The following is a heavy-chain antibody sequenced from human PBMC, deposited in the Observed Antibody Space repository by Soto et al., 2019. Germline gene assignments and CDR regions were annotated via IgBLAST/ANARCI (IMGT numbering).Heavy chain of an antibody. V-gene: IGHV3-30-3*01. Sequence: PGGSLTLSCAPSGFTFSSCAMHWVRQAPGKGLEWVAVISYDGSNKYYADSVKGRFTISRDNSKNTLYLQMNSLRAEDTAVYYYSVLTFEYWGQGILVTV. D-gene: IGHD1-26*01. CDR1: GFTFSSCA. J-gene: IGHJ4*02. CDR2: ISYDGSNK. CDR3: SVLTFEY.